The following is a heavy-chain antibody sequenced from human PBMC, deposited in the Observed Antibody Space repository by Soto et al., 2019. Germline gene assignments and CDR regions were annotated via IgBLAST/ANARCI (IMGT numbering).Heavy chain of an antibody. V-gene: IGHV1-3*01. CDR3: ARDPNTIFGVVPRSAFDI. D-gene: IGHD3-3*01. CDR1: GYTFTSYA. J-gene: IGHJ3*02. CDR2: INAGNGNT. Sequence: ASVKVSCKASGYTFTSYAMHWVRQAPGQRLEWMGWINAGNGNTNYAQKLQGRVTMTTDISTSTAYMELRSLRSYDTAVYYCARDPNTIFGVVPRSAFDIWGQGTMVTVSS.